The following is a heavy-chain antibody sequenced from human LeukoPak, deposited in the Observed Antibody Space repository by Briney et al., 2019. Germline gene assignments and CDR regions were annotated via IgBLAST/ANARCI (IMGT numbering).Heavy chain of an antibody. Sequence: PGGSLRLSCAASGFTFSSYWMSWVRQAPGKGLEWVANIKQDGSEKYYVDSVKGRFTISRDNAKNSPYLQMNSLRAEDTAVYYCALLDGDYYYYYGMDVWGQGTTVTVSS. V-gene: IGHV3-7*01. CDR3: ALLDGDYYYYYGMDV. J-gene: IGHJ6*02. D-gene: IGHD5-24*01. CDR2: IKQDGSEK. CDR1: GFTFSSYW.